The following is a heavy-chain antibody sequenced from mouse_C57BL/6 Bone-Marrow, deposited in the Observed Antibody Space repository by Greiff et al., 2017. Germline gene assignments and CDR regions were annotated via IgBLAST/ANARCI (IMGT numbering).Heavy chain of an antibody. Sequence: EVKLVESGGGLVQPGGSLKLSCAASGFTFSDYYMYWVRQPPEKRLEWVAYISNGGGSSYYPDTVKGRFTISRDNAQNTLYLQVSGLNSEDTAMYYCARGGQLFDYWGQGTTLTVSS. CDR2: ISNGGGSS. J-gene: IGHJ2*01. V-gene: IGHV5-12*01. D-gene: IGHD1-3*01. CDR3: ARGGQLFDY. CDR1: GFTFSDYY.